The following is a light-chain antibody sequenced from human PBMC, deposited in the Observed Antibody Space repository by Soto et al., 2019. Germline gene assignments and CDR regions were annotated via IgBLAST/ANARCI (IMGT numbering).Light chain of an antibody. V-gene: IGKV3-20*01. J-gene: IGKJ2*01. CDR1: QSVSSSY. CDR3: QQYGKSAMFT. Sequence: EIVLTQSPGTLSLSPGDRATLSCRASQSVSSSYLAWYQQKPGQAPSLLIYGASNRATGIPDRFSGGGSGTDFTLTINRLEPEDFAVYYCQQYGKSAMFTFGQGTKVEI. CDR2: GAS.